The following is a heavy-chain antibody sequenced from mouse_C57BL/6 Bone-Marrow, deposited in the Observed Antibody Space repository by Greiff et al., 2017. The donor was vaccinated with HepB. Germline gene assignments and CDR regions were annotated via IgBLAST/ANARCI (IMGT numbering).Heavy chain of an antibody. CDR1: GYSITSGYY. J-gene: IGHJ4*01. CDR2: ISYDGSN. CDR3: ARERMVTDYYAMDY. Sequence: VQLQQSGPGLVKPSQSLSLTCSVTGYSITSGYYWNWIRQFPGNKLEWMGYISYDGSNNYNPSLKNRISSTRDTSKNQFFLKLNSVTTEDTATYYCARERMVTDYYAMDYWGQGTSVTVSS. V-gene: IGHV3-6*01. D-gene: IGHD2-2*01.